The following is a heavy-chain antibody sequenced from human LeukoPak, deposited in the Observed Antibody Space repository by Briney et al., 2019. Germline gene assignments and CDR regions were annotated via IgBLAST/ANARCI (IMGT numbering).Heavy chain of an antibody. D-gene: IGHD3-3*01. CDR1: GFTFTYYW. CDR3: ARVEWMGRRDY. V-gene: IGHV3-7*01. J-gene: IGHJ4*02. CDR2: IKQEGSDK. Sequence: GGSLRLSCAASGFTFTYYWMTWVRQAPGKGLEWEANIKQEGSDKFYVDSGKGRFTMSTDNGTNSLFLQMLSPKVKDTAIYYCARVEWMGRRDYWGQGALVTVSS.